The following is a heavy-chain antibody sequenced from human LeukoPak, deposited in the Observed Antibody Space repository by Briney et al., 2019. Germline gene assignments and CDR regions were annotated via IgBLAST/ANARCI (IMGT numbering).Heavy chain of an antibody. D-gene: IGHD1-7*01. CDR1: GFTFSDYY. V-gene: IGHV3-11*04. J-gene: IGHJ4*02. CDR2: ISGSGSTI. Sequence: GGSLRLSCAASGFTFSDYYMSWIRQAPGKGLEWVSYISGSGSTIYYADSVKGRFTISRDNAKNSLYLQMNSLRAEDTAIYYCAREDDWNYEDYWGQGTLVTVSS. CDR3: AREDDWNYEDY.